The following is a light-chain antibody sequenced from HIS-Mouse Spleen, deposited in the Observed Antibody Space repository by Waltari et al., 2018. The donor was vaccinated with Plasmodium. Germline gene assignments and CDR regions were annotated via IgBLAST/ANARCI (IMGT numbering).Light chain of an antibody. Sequence: QSALTQPASVSGSPGQSITISCTGTSSDVGGYNYVSWYQQHPGKAPKLLIYDVSNRPSGFSNRFAGSKSGNPASLTISGLQAEDEADYYCSSYTSSSTAFGTGTKVTVL. CDR3: SSYTSSSTA. CDR2: DVS. J-gene: IGLJ1*01. CDR1: SSDVGGYNY. V-gene: IGLV2-14*03.